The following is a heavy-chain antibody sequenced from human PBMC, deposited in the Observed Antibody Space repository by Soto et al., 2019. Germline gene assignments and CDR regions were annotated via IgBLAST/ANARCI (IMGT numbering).Heavy chain of an antibody. CDR1: GASVSRGNYY. Sequence: PSETLSLTCTVSGASVSRGNYYWNWIRQSPGKGLEWIGFIYSSGSTNYSPSLKSRVTISVDTSKNQFSLKLSSVTAADTAVYYCAREPSDYYYDSSGPYYFDYWGQGTLVTVSS. J-gene: IGHJ4*02. CDR3: AREPSDYYYDSSGPYYFDY. D-gene: IGHD3-22*01. V-gene: IGHV4-61*01. CDR2: IYSSGST.